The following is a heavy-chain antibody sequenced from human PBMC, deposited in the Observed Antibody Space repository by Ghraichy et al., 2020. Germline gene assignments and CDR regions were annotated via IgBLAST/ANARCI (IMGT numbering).Heavy chain of an antibody. D-gene: IGHD6-19*01. Sequence: ASVNVSCKASGYTFTSYYMHWVRQAPGQGLEWMGIINPSGGSTSYAQKFQGRVPMTRDTSTSTVYMELSSLRSEDTAVYYCARAVAVAGTYSHYYYGMDVWGQGTTVTVSS. CDR2: INPSGGST. V-gene: IGHV1-46*01. CDR3: ARAVAVAGTYSHYYYGMDV. J-gene: IGHJ6*02. CDR1: GYTFTSYY.